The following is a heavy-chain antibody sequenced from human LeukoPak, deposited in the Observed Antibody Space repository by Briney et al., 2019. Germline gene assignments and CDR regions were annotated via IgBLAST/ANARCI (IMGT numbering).Heavy chain of an antibody. V-gene: IGHV1-18*01. J-gene: IGHJ4*02. CDR2: TSAYNGNT. Sequence: ASVKVSCKASGYTFTSYGISWVRQAPGQGLEWMGWTSAYNGNTNYAQKLQGRVTMTTDTSTSTAYMELRSLRSDDTAVYYCARAVTIFGVVIGNFDHWGQGTLVTVSS. CDR1: GYTFTSYG. CDR3: ARAVTIFGVVIGNFDH. D-gene: IGHD3-3*01.